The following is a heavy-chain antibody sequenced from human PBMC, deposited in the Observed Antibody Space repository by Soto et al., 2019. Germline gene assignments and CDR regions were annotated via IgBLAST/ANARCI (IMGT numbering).Heavy chain of an antibody. CDR1: GFTFSSYG. CDR3: AKDGGYCSVGRCYYFDY. D-gene: IGHD2-15*01. CDR2: ISYYGRNK. V-gene: IGHV3-30*18. J-gene: IGHJ4*02. Sequence: GGSLRLSCAASGFTFSSYGMHWVRQAPGKGLEWVAVISYYGRNKYYADSVKGRFTISRDNSKNTLYLQMNIRRDEDRAVYYCAKDGGYCSVGRCYYFDYWGQGTMVTVSS.